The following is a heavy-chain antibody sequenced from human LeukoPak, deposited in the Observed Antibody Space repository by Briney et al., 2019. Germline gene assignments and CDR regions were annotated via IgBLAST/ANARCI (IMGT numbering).Heavy chain of an antibody. CDR1: GFTFSSYA. CDR2: ISYDGSNK. D-gene: IGHD2-15*01. V-gene: IGHV3-30-3*01. J-gene: IGHJ2*01. Sequence: GGSLRLSCAASGFTFSSYAMHWVRQAPGKGLEWVAVISYDGSNKYYADSVKGRFTISRDNSKNTLYLRMNSLKAEDTAVYYCARDRYPQAKYCSGGSCYSWYFDLWGRGTLVTVSS. CDR3: ARDRYPQAKYCSGGSCYSWYFDL.